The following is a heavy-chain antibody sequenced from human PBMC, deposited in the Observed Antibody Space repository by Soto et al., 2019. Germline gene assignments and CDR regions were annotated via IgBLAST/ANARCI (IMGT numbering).Heavy chain of an antibody. J-gene: IGHJ6*01. Sequence: ASVKVSCKASGYTFTTYGLSWVRQAPGQGLEWMGWISVYNGNTNYAQKLQGRVTMTTDTSTSTAYMELRSLRSDDSAVYYCARDRGQLVLYNYGMDVWGQGTTVTVSS. CDR3: ARDRGQLVLYNYGMDV. D-gene: IGHD6-6*01. CDR1: GYTFTTYG. CDR2: ISVYNGNT. V-gene: IGHV1-18*01.